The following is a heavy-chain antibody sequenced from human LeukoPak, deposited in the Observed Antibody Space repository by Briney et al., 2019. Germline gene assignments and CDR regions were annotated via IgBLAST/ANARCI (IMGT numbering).Heavy chain of an antibody. CDR2: ISSSSSTI. J-gene: IGHJ6*02. D-gene: IGHD3-16*01. CDR3: ARDYTAYYGMDV. Sequence: GGSLRLSCVASGFTFSSYSMKWVRQAPGKGLEWVSYISSSSSTIYYADSVKGRFTISRDNAKNSLYLQMNSLRDDDTAVYYCARDYTAYYGMDVWGQGTTVAVSS. CDR1: GFTFSSYS. V-gene: IGHV3-48*02.